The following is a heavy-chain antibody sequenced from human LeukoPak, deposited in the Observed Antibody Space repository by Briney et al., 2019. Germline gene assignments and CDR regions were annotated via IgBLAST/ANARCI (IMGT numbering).Heavy chain of an antibody. Sequence: SLKLSCKASGGTFSNYAISWVRQAPGQGLEWMGGIIPIFGTANYAQKFQGRVTITADESTSTAYMELSSLRSDDTAVYYCARDRAGTGYCSGGSFDTAGYCGHGTLGTVSS. D-gene: IGHD2-15*01. CDR2: IIPIFGTA. J-gene: IGHJ4*01. CDR3: ARDRAGTGYCSGGSFDTAGY. CDR1: GGTFSNYA. V-gene: IGHV1-69*13.